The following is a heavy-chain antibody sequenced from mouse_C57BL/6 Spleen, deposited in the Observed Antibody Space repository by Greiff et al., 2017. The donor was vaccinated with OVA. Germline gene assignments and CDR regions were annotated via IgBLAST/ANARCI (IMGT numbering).Heavy chain of an antibody. CDR2: INPSSGYT. CDR1: GYTFTSYW. J-gene: IGHJ3*01. V-gene: IGHV1-7*01. CDR3: AREDYGYDGGFAY. D-gene: IGHD2-2*01. Sequence: VQLQQSGAELAKPGASVKLSCKASGYTFTSYWMHWVKQRPGQGLEWIGYINPSSGYTKYNQKFKDKATLTADKSSSTAYMQLSSLTYEDSAVYYCAREDYGYDGGFAYWGQGTLVTVSA.